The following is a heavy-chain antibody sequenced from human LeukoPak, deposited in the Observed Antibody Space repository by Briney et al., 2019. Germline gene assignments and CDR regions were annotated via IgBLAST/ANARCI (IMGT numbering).Heavy chain of an antibody. CDR1: GFTFSNYG. CDR3: ARENVDTSSVHYYAMDV. CDR2: ISYDGSSK. D-gene: IGHD6-13*01. J-gene: IGHJ6*02. V-gene: IGHV3-30-3*01. Sequence: GGSLRLSCAASGFTFSNYGLHWVRQAPGKGLDWVALISYDGSSKYYADSVKGRFTISRDNSKNTMYLQMSSPGAGDTAVYYCARENVDTSSVHYYAMDVWGQGTTVTVSS.